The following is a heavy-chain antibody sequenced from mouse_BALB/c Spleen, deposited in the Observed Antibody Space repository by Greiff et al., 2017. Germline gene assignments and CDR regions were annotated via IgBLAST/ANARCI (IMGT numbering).Heavy chain of an antibody. CDR3: ARGYGYAMDD. J-gene: IGHJ4*01. CDR2: IDPANGNT. CDR1: GFNIKDTY. D-gene: IGHD2-14*01. V-gene: IGHV14-3*02. Sequence: VQLQQSGAELVKPGASVKLSCTASGFNIKDTYMHWVKQRPEQGLEWIGRIDPANGNTKYDPKFQGKATITADTSSNTAYLQLSSLTSEDTAVYYCARGYGYAMDDWGQGTSVTVSS.